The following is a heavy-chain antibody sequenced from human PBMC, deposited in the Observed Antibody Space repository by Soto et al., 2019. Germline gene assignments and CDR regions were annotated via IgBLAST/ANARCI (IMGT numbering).Heavy chain of an antibody. CDR2: IWYDGSKK. Sequence: QVQGVESGGGVVQPGRSLRLSCAASGFTFSSFGMHWVRQAPGKGLEWVSLIWYDGSKKSYGDSVKGRFTISRDNSMNTVYLQMNSLRADVTAVYYCARDASYYSLWSGYYPSRNGMDVWGQGTKVTVSS. CDR1: GFTFSSFG. J-gene: IGHJ6*02. V-gene: IGHV3-33*01. D-gene: IGHD3-3*01. CDR3: ARDASYYSLWSGYYPSRNGMDV.